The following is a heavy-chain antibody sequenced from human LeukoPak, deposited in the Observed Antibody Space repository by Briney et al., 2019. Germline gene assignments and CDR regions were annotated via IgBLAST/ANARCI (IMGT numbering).Heavy chain of an antibody. CDR3: ARGSSGSHTLDD. CDR1: GYTLTELS. J-gene: IGHJ4*02. D-gene: IGHD1-26*01. V-gene: IGHV1-24*01. Sequence: ASVKVSCKVSGYTLTELSMHWVRQAPGKGLEWMGGFDPEDGETIYAQKFQGRVTMTEDTSTDTAYLDLSRLTSDDTAVYYCARGSSGSHTLDDWGQGTLVTVFS. CDR2: FDPEDGET.